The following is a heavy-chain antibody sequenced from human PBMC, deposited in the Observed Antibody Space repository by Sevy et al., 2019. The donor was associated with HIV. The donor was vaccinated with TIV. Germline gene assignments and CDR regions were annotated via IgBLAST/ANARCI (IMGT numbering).Heavy chain of an antibody. CDR1: GFSLATSGVG. D-gene: IGHD2-8*01. CDR3: AHRRDDTVVMVYGDFDY. V-gene: IGHV2-5*02. J-gene: IGHJ4*02. CDR2: FYWDVDK. Sequence: SGPTLVNPTQTLTLTCTLSGFSLATSGVGVGWIRQPPGKALEWLALFYWDVDKGYSPSLKGRLTITKDSSKNQVVPTMTNMDPVDTATYYCAHRRDDTVVMVYGDFDYWGQGALVTVSS.